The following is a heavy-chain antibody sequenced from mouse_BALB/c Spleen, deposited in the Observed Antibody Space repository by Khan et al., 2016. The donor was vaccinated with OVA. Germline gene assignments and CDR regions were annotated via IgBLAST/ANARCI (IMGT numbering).Heavy chain of an antibody. J-gene: IGHJ3*01. CDR1: GFTFSAYS. CDR3: ASHLTGSFAY. V-gene: IGHV5-6*01. D-gene: IGHD4-1*01. CDR2: ISSGADST. Sequence: EVELVESGGDLVKPGGSLKLSCAASGFTFSAYSMSWVRQTPDKRLEWVATISSGADSTYYPDGVTGRFTISRDNAKNTLYLQMSSLKSEDTAMYYCASHLTGSFAYWGQGTLVTVSA.